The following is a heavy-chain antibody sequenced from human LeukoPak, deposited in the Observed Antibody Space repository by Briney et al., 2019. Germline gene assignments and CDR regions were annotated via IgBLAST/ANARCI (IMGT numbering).Heavy chain of an antibody. V-gene: IGHV1-2*02. J-gene: IGHJ4*02. CDR2: INPNSGGT. CDR3: ASHRDGYNYRQLDY. Sequence: ASVKVSCKASGYTFTGYYMHWVRQAPGQGLEWMGWINPNSGGTNYAQKFQGRFTMTRDTSISTAYMELSRLRSDDTAVYYCASHRDGYNYRQLDYWGQGTLVTVSS. D-gene: IGHD5-24*01. CDR1: GYTFTGYY.